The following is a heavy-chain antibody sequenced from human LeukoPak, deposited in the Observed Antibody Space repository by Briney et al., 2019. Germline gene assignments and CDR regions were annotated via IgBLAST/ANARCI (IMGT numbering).Heavy chain of an antibody. CDR3: ARVGSGSFDY. V-gene: IGHV4-59*01. J-gene: IGHJ4*02. CDR1: GGSISSYY. Sequence: NPSETLSLTCTVSGGSISSYYWSWIRQTPGKGLEWIGFNSYSGNTNYNPSLKSRVTISVDTSKNHFSLNLDSVTAADTAVYFCARVGSGSFDYWGQGTLVTVSS. CDR2: NSYSGNT. D-gene: IGHD1-26*01.